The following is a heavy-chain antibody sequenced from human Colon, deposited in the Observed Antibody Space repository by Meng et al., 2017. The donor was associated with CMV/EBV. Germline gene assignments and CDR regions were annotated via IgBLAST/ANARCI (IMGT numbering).Heavy chain of an antibody. CDR3: ARGSSLRLAFDY. CDR2: TNYRSKWYY. D-gene: IGHD5/OR15-5a*01. Sequence: QVQLQQSGPGLVKPSQTLSLSCAIFGDSVSSNSAGWTWIRQSPSRGLEWLGRTNYRSKWYYDYAVSVQSRLSVIPDTSKNQSSLQLNSVTPEDTAVYYCARGSSLRLAFDYWGQGILVTVSS. J-gene: IGHJ4*02. V-gene: IGHV6-1*01. CDR1: GDSVSSNSAG.